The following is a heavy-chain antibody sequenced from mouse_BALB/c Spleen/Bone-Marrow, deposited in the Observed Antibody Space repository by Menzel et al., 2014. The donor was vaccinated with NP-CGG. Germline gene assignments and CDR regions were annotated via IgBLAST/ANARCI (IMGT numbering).Heavy chain of an antibody. CDR3: ARWLPAMDY. D-gene: IGHD2-2*01. V-gene: IGHV1-80*01. CDR1: GYAFSSYW. J-gene: IGHJ4*01. Sequence: LVESGAELVRPGSSVKISCKASGYAFSSYWMSWVKQRPGQGLEWIGQIYPGDGDTNYNGKFKGKATLTADKSSSTACMQLSSLTSEDSAVYFCARWLPAMDYWGQGTSVTVSS. CDR2: IYPGDGDT.